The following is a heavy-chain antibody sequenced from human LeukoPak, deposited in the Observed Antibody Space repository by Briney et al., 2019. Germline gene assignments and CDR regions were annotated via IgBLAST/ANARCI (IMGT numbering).Heavy chain of an antibody. CDR1: GYTFTGYY. CDR3: ARKAPHDTSGWYFDL. V-gene: IGHV1-46*01. D-gene: IGHD3-22*01. Sequence: ASVKVSCKASGYTFTGYYMHWVRQAPGQGLEWMGIINPGDGGASYAQKFQGRLTMSRDTSTSTLYMELSSLRSEDTAIYYCARKAPHDTSGWYFDLWGRGTLVTVSS. CDR2: INPGDGGA. J-gene: IGHJ2*01.